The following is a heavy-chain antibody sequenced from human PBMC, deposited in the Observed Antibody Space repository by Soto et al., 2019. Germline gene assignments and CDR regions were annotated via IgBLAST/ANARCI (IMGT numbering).Heavy chain of an antibody. V-gene: IGHV2-5*02. CDR1: GFSLSTSGVG. D-gene: IGHD6-6*01. Sequence: QITLKESGPTLVKPTQTLTLTCTFSGFSLSTSGVGVGWIRQPPGKALEWLALIYWDDDKRYSPSLKSRLTIPKHTSKTQLVLTLTNMDPVDTATYYCAPVVIAAGPTNWFDPWGQGTLVTVSS. CDR2: IYWDDDK. CDR3: APVVIAAGPTNWFDP. J-gene: IGHJ5*02.